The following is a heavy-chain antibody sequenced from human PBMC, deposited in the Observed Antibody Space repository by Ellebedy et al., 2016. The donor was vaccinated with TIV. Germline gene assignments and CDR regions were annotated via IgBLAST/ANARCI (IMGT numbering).Heavy chain of an antibody. CDR2: IHYSGNT. CDR3: SSRRIAVASFDF. V-gene: IGHV4-61*01. J-gene: IGHJ4*02. CDR1: GGSVSRGRYY. D-gene: IGHD6-19*01. Sequence: SETLSLTXTVSGGSVSRGRYYWSWVRQPPGKGLEWIGFIHYSGNTNYNASLKSRVTISLDTSKNQVSLRLSSVTAADTAVYYCSSRRIAVASFDFWGQGTLVSVSS.